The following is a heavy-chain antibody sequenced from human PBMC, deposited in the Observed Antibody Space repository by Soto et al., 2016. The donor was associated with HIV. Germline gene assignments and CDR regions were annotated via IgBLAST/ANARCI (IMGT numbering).Heavy chain of an antibody. CDR3: ARAVGSGWFXV. D-gene: IGHD6-19*01. J-gene: IGHJ4*02. V-gene: IGHV3-49*04. CDR1: GFAFGDNA. CDR2: IRGSVYGATT. Sequence: EVQLVESGGDLVQPGRSLRLSCTASGFAFGDNAMNWVRQSPGKGLEWVGFIRGSVYGATTEYAASVRGRFTISRDDSKSIAYLQMNSLEMEDTGVYYCARAVGSGWFXVWGQGTLVT.